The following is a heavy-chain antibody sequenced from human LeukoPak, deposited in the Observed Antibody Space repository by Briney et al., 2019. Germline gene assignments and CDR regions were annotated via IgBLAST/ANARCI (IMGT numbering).Heavy chain of an antibody. V-gene: IGHV3-23*01. CDR1: GFTFSSYA. CDR2: ISGSGGST. Sequence: GGSLRLSCAASGFTFSSYAMSWVRQAPGKGLEWVSAISGSGGSTYYADSVRGRFTISRDNSKNTLYLQMNSLRAEDTAVYYCAKFVSGSYYFDYWGQGTLVTVSS. J-gene: IGHJ4*02. D-gene: IGHD1-26*01. CDR3: AKFVSGSYYFDY.